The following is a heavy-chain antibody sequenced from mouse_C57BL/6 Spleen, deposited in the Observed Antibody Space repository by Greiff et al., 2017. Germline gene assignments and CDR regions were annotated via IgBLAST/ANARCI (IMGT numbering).Heavy chain of an antibody. V-gene: IGHV1-82*01. CDR1: GYAFSSSW. D-gene: IGHD1-1*01. J-gene: IGHJ4*01. Sequence: QVQLQQSGPELVKPGASVKISCKASGYAFSSSWMNWVKQRPGKGLEWIGRIYPGDGDTNYNGKFKGKATLTADKSSSTAYMQLSSLTSEDSAVYFCAREGTVVEGMDYWGQGTSVTVSS. CDR2: IYPGDGDT. CDR3: AREGTVVEGMDY.